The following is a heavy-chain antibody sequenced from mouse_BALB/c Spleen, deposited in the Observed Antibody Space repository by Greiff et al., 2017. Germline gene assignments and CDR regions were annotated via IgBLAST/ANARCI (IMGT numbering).Heavy chain of an antibody. J-gene: IGHJ4*01. Sequence: EVMLVESGGGLVKPGGSLKLSCAASGFTFSSYAMSWVRQTPEKRLEWVASISSGGSTYYPDSVKGRFTISRDNARNILYLQMSRLRSEDTAMYYCARGKPYYAMDYWGQGTSVTVSS. V-gene: IGHV5-6-5*01. CDR1: GFTFSSYA. CDR2: ISSGGST. CDR3: ARGKPYYAMDY.